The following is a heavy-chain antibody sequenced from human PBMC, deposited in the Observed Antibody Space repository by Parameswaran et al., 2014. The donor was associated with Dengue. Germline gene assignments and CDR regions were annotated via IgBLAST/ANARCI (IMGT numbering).Heavy chain of an antibody. CDR2: IKSKMYGGTT. D-gene: IGHD1-1*01. Sequence: RWIRQPPGKGLEWVGRIKSKMYGGTTDYAAPVEGRFTISRDDSKNTLYLQMNGLKSEDTAVYYCTWNLPHEGMDVWGQGTTVTVSS. CDR3: TWNLPHEGMDV. J-gene: IGHJ6*02. V-gene: IGHV3-15*01.